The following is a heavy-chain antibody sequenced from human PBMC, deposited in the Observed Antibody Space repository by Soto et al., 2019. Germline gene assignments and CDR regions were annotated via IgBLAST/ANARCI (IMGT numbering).Heavy chain of an antibody. CDR3: AREVQVHTPVCAH. CDR1: GGTFSNYA. Sequence: QVQLVQSGAEVKRPGSSVKVACKASGGTFSNYAINWVRQAPGHGLEWMGDIAPMFGKANYAQKFQGRATITADEATSTAYMELSGLTSADTALYYWAREVQVHTPVCAHGGQGTLVTVSS. V-gene: IGHV1-69*01. CDR2: IAPMFGKA. D-gene: IGHD2-21*01. J-gene: IGHJ4*02.